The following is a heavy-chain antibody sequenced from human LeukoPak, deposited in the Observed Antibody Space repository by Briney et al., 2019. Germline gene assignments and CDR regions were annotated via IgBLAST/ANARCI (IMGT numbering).Heavy chain of an antibody. D-gene: IGHD3-10*01. CDR1: GGSISSSSYY. CDR3: ARDRSITMVRGVIWRPWYFDL. J-gene: IGHJ2*01. Sequence: SETLSLTCTVSGGSISSSSYYWGWIRQPPGKGLEWIGSIYYSGSTYYNPPLKSRVTISVDTSKNQFSLKLSSVTAADTAVYYCARDRSITMVRGVIWRPWYFDLWGRGTLVTVSS. CDR2: IYYSGST. V-gene: IGHV4-39*07.